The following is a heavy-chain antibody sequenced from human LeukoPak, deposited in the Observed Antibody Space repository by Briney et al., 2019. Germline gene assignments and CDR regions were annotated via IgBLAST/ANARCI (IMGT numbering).Heavy chain of an antibody. CDR3: AKDIHVGATRPPFDY. D-gene: IGHD1-26*01. Sequence: GGSLRLSCAASGFTFSSYWMNWVRQAPGKGLEWVAVISYDGSNKYYADSVKGRFTISRDNSKNTLYLQMNSLRAEDTAVYYCAKDIHVGATRPPFDYWGQGTLVTVSS. CDR1: GFTFSSYW. V-gene: IGHV3-30*18. CDR2: ISYDGSNK. J-gene: IGHJ4*02.